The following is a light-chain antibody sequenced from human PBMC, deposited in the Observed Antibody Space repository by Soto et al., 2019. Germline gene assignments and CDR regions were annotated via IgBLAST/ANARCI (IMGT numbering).Light chain of an antibody. CDR3: QQYNNWPPIT. V-gene: IGKV3-15*01. Sequence: EIVITPSPATLSVSPGERATLSCRASQSVSIKLAWYQQKPGQAPRLLIYDTSTRATGIPARFSGSGSGTEFTLTISSLQSEDFAVYYCQQYNNWPPITFGQGTRREIK. CDR2: DTS. CDR1: QSVSIK. J-gene: IGKJ5*01.